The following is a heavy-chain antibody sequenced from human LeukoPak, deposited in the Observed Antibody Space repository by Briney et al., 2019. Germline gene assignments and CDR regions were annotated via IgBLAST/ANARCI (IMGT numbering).Heavy chain of an antibody. J-gene: IGHJ4*02. CDR2: ITGSGGST. V-gene: IGHV3-23*01. Sequence: QPGGSLRLPCVSSGLTFSSHALTWVRQTPGKGLEWVSGITGSGGSTYHAESVKGRFIISRDNSKNTLYLQMNNLRAEDTAVYYCASRPPSETYYAVFDYWGQGTLVTVSS. CDR1: GLTFSSHA. CDR3: ASRPPSETYYAVFDY. D-gene: IGHD3-3*01.